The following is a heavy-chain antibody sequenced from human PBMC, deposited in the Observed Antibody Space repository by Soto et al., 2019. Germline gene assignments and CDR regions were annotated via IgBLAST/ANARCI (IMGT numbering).Heavy chain of an antibody. V-gene: IGHV4-4*02. J-gene: IGHJ3*02. CDR1: GGSISSYNW. Sequence: QVQLQESGPGLVKPSGTLSLTCAVSGGSISSYNWWSWVRQPPGKGLEWIGEIYHSGSTNYNPSLKSRVSISMDTSKNQVSLKLSSVTAADTAMYYCARESSSTFDIWGQGTMVTVSS. CDR2: IYHSGST. CDR3: ARESSSTFDI.